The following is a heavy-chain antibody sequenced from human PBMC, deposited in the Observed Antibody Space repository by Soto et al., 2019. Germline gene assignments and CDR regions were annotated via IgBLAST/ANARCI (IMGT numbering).Heavy chain of an antibody. CDR1: SGSISSSNW. D-gene: IGHD6-6*01. V-gene: IGHV4-4*02. CDR3: AREESIAASYYYMDV. J-gene: IGHJ6*03. CDR2: IYHSGST. Sequence: SETLSLTCAVSSGSISSSNWLSWVRQPPGKGLEWIGEIYHSGSTNYNPSLKSRVTISVDKSKNQFSLKLSSVTAADTAVYYCAREESIAASYYYMDVWGKGTTVTVSS.